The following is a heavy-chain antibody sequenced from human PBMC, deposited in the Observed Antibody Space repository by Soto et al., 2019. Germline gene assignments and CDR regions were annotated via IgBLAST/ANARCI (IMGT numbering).Heavy chain of an antibody. CDR2: ISGNGGKT. CDR1: GLNFDTYMMSRFT. CDR3: AKDRGAFDGVWEYFDY. D-gene: IGHD3-10*01. J-gene: IGHJ4*02. Sequence: EVQLLESGGGLVQPGGSLRLACAASGLNFDTYMMSRFTMSWVRQAPGKGLAWVSSISGNGGKTYYANSVKGRFTISRDNSNNTLYLEMNSLNGEDTAFYYCAKDRGAFDGVWEYFDYWGQGALVTVSS. V-gene: IGHV3-23*01.